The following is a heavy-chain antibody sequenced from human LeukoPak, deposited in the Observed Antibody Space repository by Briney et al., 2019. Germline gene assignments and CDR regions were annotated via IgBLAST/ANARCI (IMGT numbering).Heavy chain of an antibody. CDR2: ISWNGGST. CDR1: GFTFGDYA. J-gene: IGHJ4*02. D-gene: IGHD6-19*01. Sequence: GGSLRLSCAVSGFTFGDYAMHWVRQLPGKGLEWVAGISWNGGSTDYAASVRGRFTISRDNVRRSLFLQMNSLRVEDMGVYYCAKDAGDTGWYAYYFDSWGRGTLVTVSS. V-gene: IGHV3-9*03. CDR3: AKDAGDTGWYAYYFDS.